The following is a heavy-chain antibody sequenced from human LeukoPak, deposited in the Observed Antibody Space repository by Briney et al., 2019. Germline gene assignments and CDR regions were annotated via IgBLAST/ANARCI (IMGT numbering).Heavy chain of an antibody. CDR2: ISYDGSNK. CDR3: AKDADGAPVNPFDY. V-gene: IGHV3-30*18. D-gene: IGHD4-17*01. J-gene: IGHJ4*02. Sequence: GRSLRLSCAASGFTFSSYGMHWVRQAPGKGLEWVAVISYDGSNKYYADSVKGRFTISRDNSKNTLYLQMNSLRAEDTAVYYCAKDADGAPVNPFDYWGQGTLVTVSS. CDR1: GFTFSSYG.